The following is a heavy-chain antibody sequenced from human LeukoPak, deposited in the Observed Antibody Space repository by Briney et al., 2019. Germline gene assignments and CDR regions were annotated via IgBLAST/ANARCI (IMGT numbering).Heavy chain of an antibody. CDR2: IYYSGST. D-gene: IGHD1-26*01. V-gene: IGHV4-59*01. Sequence: SETLSLTCTVSGGSISSYYWSWIRQPPGKGLEWLGYIYYSGSTNYNPSLTSRVTISVDTSKNQFSLKLSSVTSAETAVYYCARAMSGSYYIVDYWGQGTLVTVSS. CDR3: ARAMSGSYYIVDY. CDR1: GGSISSYY. J-gene: IGHJ4*02.